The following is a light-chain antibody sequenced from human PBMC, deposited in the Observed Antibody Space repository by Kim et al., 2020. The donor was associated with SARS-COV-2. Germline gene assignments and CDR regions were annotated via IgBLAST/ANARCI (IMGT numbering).Light chain of an antibody. CDR1: SGSIASNY. Sequence: GNTVTISCTRSSGSIASNYVQWYQQRPGSAPTTVIYEDNQRRSGVPDRFSGSIDSSSNSASLTISGLKTEDEADYYCQSYDSSNWVFGGGTQLTVL. J-gene: IGLJ3*02. V-gene: IGLV6-57*03. CDR3: QSYDSSNWV. CDR2: EDN.